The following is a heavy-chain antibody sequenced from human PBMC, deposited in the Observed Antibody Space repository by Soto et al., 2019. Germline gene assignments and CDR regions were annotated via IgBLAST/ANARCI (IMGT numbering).Heavy chain of an antibody. CDR1: GGSISSYY. D-gene: IGHD3-10*01. CDR2: IYYSGST. CDR3: ATMALAGGCMDV. J-gene: IGHJ6*03. V-gene: IGHV4-59*08. Sequence: PSETLSLTCTVSGGSISSYYWSWIRQPPGKGLEWIGYIYYSGSTNYNPSLKSRVTISVDTSKNQFSLKLSSVTAADTAVYYCATMALAGGCMDVWGKGTTVTVSS.